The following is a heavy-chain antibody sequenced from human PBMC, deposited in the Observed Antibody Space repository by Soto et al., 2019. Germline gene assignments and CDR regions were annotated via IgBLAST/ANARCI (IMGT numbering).Heavy chain of an antibody. CDR2: ISYDGSNK. J-gene: IGHJ6*03. V-gene: IGHV3-30*18. CDR1: GFTFSSHG. Sequence: QVQLVESGGGVVQPGRSLRLSCAASGFTFSSHGMHWVRQAPGKGLEWVAVISYDGSNKYYADSVKGRFTISRDNSKNTLYLQMNSLRAEDTAVYYCAKDPYAAAGTGNYYYYYMDVWGKGTTVTVSS. D-gene: IGHD6-13*01. CDR3: AKDPYAAAGTGNYYYYYMDV.